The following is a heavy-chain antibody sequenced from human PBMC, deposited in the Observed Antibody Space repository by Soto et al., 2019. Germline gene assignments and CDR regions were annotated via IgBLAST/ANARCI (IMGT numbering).Heavy chain of an antibody. D-gene: IGHD3-10*01. CDR1: GFTFSSYA. V-gene: IGHV3-64*01. J-gene: IGHJ4*02. CDR3: ARAGRDGYYFDY. Sequence: PGGSLRLSCGASGFTFSSYAMHWVRQAPGKGLEYVSAISSNGGSTYYANSVKGRSTISRDDSKNTLYLQMGSLRAEDMAVYYCARAGRDGYYFDYWGQGTLVTAPQ. CDR2: ISSNGGST.